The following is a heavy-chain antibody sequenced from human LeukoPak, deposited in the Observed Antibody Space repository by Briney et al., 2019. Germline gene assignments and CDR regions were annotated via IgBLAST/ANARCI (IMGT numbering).Heavy chain of an antibody. V-gene: IGHV1-2*02. D-gene: IGHD2-2*01. CDR1: GYTFTHYD. Sequence: ASVKVSCKASGYTFTHYDISWVRQAPGQGLEWMGWINPNSGGTNYAQKFQGRVTMTRDTSISTAYMELSRLRSDDTAVYYCARGGHADIVVVPAAPNNWFDPWGQGTLVTVSS. CDR2: INPNSGGT. CDR3: ARGGHADIVVVPAAPNNWFDP. J-gene: IGHJ5*02.